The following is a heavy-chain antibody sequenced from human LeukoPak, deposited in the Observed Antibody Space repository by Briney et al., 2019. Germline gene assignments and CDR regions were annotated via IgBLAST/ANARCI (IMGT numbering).Heavy chain of an antibody. Sequence: SQTLSLTCTVSGGSISSGGYYWSWIRQPPGKGLEWIGYIYHSGSTYYNPSLKSRVTISVDTSKNQFSLKLSSVTAADTAVYYCARVGSSNAFDIWGQGTMVTVSS. CDR3: ARVGSSNAFDI. CDR1: GGSISSGGYY. V-gene: IGHV4-30-2*01. CDR2: IYHSGST. J-gene: IGHJ3*02. D-gene: IGHD6-6*01.